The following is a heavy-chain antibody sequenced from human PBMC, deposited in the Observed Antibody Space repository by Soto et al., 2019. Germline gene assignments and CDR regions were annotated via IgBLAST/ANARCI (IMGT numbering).Heavy chain of an antibody. CDR3: AREIATAGEYYFDY. CDR2: INRDGSSI. J-gene: IGHJ4*02. D-gene: IGHD6-25*01. CDR1: GFTFSSYW. Sequence: EVQLVESGGGLVQPGGSLRLSCAASGFTFSSYWMHWVRQAPGKGLVWVSRINRDGSSINYADSARGRVTISRDNAKNTLYLQVTGLRAEATAVYYCAREIATAGEYYFDYWGQGIVVTVSS. V-gene: IGHV3-74*01.